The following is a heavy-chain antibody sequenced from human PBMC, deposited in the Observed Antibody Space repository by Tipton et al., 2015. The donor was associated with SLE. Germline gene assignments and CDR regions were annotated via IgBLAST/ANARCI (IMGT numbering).Heavy chain of an antibody. CDR1: GGSISSYY. J-gene: IGHJ2*01. CDR2: IYYSGST. CDR3: ASAHPSYWYSDL. Sequence: TLSLTCTVSGGSISSYYWSWIRQPPGKGLQWIGYIYYSGSTNYNPSLKSRVTISVDTSKNQFSLKLSSVTAADTAVYYCASAHPSYWYSDLWGRGTLVTVSS. V-gene: IGHV4-59*01.